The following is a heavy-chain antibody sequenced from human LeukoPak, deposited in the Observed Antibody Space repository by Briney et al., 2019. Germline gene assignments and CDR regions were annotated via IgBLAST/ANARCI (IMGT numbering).Heavy chain of an antibody. J-gene: IGHJ3*02. V-gene: IGHV3-23*01. CDR3: AKDLWWFGEFPNVFDI. CDR1: GFTFSSYE. D-gene: IGHD3-10*01. CDR2: IDPGGGVST. Sequence: GGSLRLSCAASGFTFSSYEMNCVRQAPGKGLEWVSGIDPGGGVSTYYADSVKGRFTISRDNSKNTLSLQMNSLRAEDTAVYYCAKDLWWFGEFPNVFDIWGQGTMVTVSS.